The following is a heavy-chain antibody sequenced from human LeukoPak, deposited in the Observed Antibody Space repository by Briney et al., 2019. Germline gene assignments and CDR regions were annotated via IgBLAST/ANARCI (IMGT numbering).Heavy chain of an antibody. CDR1: GFTISGYN. J-gene: IGHJ6*03. D-gene: IGHD3-10*01. V-gene: IGHV3-53*01. CDR3: ASGSGSYRTPYYYMDV. CDR2: IYSGGST. Sequence: PGGSLRLSCVASGFTISGYNLHWVRQAPGKGLEWVSIIYSGGSTYYADSVKGRFTISRDNSKNTLYLQMNSLRAEDTAVYYCASGSGSYRTPYYYMDVWGKGTTVTVSS.